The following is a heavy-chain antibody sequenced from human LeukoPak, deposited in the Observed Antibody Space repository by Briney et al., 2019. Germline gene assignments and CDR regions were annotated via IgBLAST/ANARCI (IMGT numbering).Heavy chain of an antibody. CDR3: ARSNSFYYDS. J-gene: IGHJ5*02. CDR1: GGSVSSSGSY. D-gene: IGHD3-16*01. CDR2: IYYSGST. V-gene: IGHV4-61*08. Sequence: SETLSLTCTVSGGSVSSSGSYWSWIRQPPGKGLEWFAYIYYSGSTTYNPSLKSRVIISVDTSKNQFSLRLSSVTAADTAVYYCARSNSFYYDSWGQGALVTVSS.